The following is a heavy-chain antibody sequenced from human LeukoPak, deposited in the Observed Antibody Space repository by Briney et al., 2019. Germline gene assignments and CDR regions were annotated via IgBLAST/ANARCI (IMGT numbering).Heavy chain of an antibody. J-gene: IGHJ5*02. Sequence: GASVKVSCKASGYTFTGYYMHWVRQAPGQGLEWMGWINPNSGGTNYAQKFQGRVTMTRDTSISTAYMELSRLRSDDTAVYYCARDPSYSSGPKSWFDPWGQGTLVTVSS. CDR1: GYTFTGYY. CDR3: ARDPSYSSGPKSWFDP. CDR2: INPNSGGT. D-gene: IGHD6-19*01. V-gene: IGHV1-2*02.